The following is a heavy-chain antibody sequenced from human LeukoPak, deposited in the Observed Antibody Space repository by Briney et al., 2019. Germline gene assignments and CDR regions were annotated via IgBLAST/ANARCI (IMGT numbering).Heavy chain of an antibody. J-gene: IGHJ4*02. CDR2: ISYDGSNK. CDR1: GFTFSSYA. V-gene: IGHV3-30-3*01. Sequence: GGSLRLSCAASGFTFSSYAMHWVRQSPGKGLEWVAVISYDGSNKYYADSVKGRFTISRDNSKNTLYLQMNSLRAEDTAVYYCARDSWYSSGWYPIDYWGQGTLVTVSS. CDR3: ARDSWYSSGWYPIDY. D-gene: IGHD6-19*01.